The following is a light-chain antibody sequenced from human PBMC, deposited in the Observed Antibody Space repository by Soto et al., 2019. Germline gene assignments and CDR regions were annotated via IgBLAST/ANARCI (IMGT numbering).Light chain of an antibody. CDR1: QRVLYSSNNKNY. V-gene: IGKV4-1*01. CDR2: WAS. Sequence: DIVMTQSPDSLAVSLGERATINFKSIQRVLYSSNNKNYLAWYEQKPGQSPKLLIYWASTREFGVPDRFSGSGSGTDFTLTISSLQAEDVAVYYCQQYYSTPQTFGQGTKVDIK. CDR3: QQYYSTPQT. J-gene: IGKJ1*01.